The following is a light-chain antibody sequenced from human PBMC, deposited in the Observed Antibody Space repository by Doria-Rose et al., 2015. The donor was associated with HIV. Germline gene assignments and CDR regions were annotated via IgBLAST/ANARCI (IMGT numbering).Light chain of an antibody. CDR3: QQYYDTPS. CDR1: QSLLYTSKNY. J-gene: IGKJ3*01. CDR2: WAS. V-gene: IGKV4-1*01. Sequence: DTQVTQSPESLGMSLGERATLNCKSNQSLLYTSKNYLAWYQQKPGQPPKLLIYWASTRQSGVPARFSGSGSGTDFTRTISSLEAEDVAAYYCQQYYDTPSFGPGTTVDIK.